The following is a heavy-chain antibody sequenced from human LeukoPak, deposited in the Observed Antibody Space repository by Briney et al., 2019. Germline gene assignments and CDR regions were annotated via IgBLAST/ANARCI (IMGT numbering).Heavy chain of an antibody. J-gene: IGHJ4*02. V-gene: IGHV3-33*08. CDR3: ARDWDYYDSSGYGVFDY. CDR1: GFTFSSYA. CDR2: IWYDGSNK. D-gene: IGHD3-22*01. Sequence: GGSLRLSCAASGFTFSSYAMSWVRQAPGKGLEWVAVIWYDGSNKYYADSVKGRFTISRDNSKNTLYLQMNSLRAEDTAVYYCARDWDYYDSSGYGVFDYWGQGTLVAVSS.